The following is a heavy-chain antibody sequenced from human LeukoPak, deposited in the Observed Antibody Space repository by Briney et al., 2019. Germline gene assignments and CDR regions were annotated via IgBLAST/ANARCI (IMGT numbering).Heavy chain of an antibody. J-gene: IGHJ4*02. CDR3: ARDGIYCSSTSCYESYFDY. Sequence: GGSLRLSCAASGFTFSAYWMHWVRQAPGKGLVWVSRVKYDGSTTTYADSVKGRFTISRDNAKNILYLQMNSLRVEDTAVYYCARDGIYCSSTSCYESYFDYWGQGTLVTVSS. D-gene: IGHD2-2*01. V-gene: IGHV3-74*01. CDR1: GFTFSAYW. CDR2: VKYDGSTT.